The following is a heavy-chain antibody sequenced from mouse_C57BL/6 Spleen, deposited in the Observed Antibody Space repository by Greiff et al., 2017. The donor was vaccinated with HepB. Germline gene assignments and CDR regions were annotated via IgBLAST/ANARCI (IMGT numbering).Heavy chain of an antibody. V-gene: IGHV1-82*01. CDR3: ARYYSNLFDY. CDR1: GYAFSSSW. CDR2: IYPGDGDT. J-gene: IGHJ2*01. D-gene: IGHD2-5*01. Sequence: VQLVESGPELVKPGASVKISCKASGYAFSSSWMNWVKQRPGKGLEWIGRIYPGDGDTNYNGKYKGKATLTADKSSSTAYMQLSSPTSEDSAVYFCARYYSNLFDYWGQGTTLTVSS.